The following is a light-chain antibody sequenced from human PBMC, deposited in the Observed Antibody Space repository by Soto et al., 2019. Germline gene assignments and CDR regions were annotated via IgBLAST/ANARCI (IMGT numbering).Light chain of an antibody. Sequence: AIQLTQFPSSLSASVGDIVTITFRATQGISSFLAWYQQKPGEAPKVLIYAASSLESGVPSRFSGSGSGTEFTLTISSLQPDDFATYYCQQYNSYLLFGQGTKVDNK. V-gene: IGKV1-13*02. CDR1: QGISSF. J-gene: IGKJ1*01. CDR3: QQYNSYLL. CDR2: AAS.